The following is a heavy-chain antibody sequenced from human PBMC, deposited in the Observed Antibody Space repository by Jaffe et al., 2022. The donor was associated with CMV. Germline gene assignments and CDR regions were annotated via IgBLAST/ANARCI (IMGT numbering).Heavy chain of an antibody. CDR1: GFTFSSYA. J-gene: IGHJ1*01. Sequence: EVQLLESGGGLVQPGGSLRLSCAASGFTFSSYAMSWVRQAPGKGLEWVSAISGSGGSTYYADSVKGRFTISRDNSKNTLYLQMNSLRAEDTAVYYCAKDPVAVAATTYAEYFQHWGQGTLVTVSS. D-gene: IGHD6-19*01. CDR3: AKDPVAVAATTYAEYFQH. V-gene: IGHV3-23*01. CDR2: ISGSGGST.